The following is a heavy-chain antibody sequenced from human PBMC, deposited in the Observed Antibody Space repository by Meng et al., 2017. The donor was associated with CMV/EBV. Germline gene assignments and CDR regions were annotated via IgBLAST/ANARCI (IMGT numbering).Heavy chain of an antibody. Sequence: ASVKVSCKASGYTFTSYDINWVRQATGQGLEWMGWMNPNSGNTGYAQKFQGRVTMTRNTSISTAYMELSSLRSEDTAVYYCARGPVVVVPAATRYYYYGMDVWGQGTTDTVSS. CDR1: GYTFTSYD. CDR3: ARGPVVVVPAATRYYYYGMDV. V-gene: IGHV1-8*01. CDR2: MNPNSGNT. J-gene: IGHJ6*02. D-gene: IGHD2-2*01.